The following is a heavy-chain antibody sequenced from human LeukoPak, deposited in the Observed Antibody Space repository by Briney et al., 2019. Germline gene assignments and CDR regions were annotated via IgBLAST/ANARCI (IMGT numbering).Heavy chain of an antibody. Sequence: PGGSLRLSCASSAFTFPNYWMLCVRQAPGKGLVWVSRIKTDGSITNYVGSVKGRFTISSDNAMNTLYLQMNSLRVEDTAVYFCARGLPGNYGYFDYWGQGALVTISS. CDR2: IKTDGSIT. CDR3: ARGLPGNYGYFDY. V-gene: IGHV3-74*01. CDR1: AFTFPNYW. J-gene: IGHJ4*02. D-gene: IGHD2-2*01.